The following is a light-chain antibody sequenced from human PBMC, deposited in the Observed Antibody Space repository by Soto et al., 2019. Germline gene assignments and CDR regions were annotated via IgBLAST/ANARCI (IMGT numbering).Light chain of an antibody. J-gene: IGLJ1*01. CDR1: SSNIGAGYD. V-gene: IGLV1-40*01. Sequence: QSVLTQPPSVSVAPGQRVTISCTGSSSNIGAGYDVHWYRQLPGTAPKLLIYANNNRPAGVPDRFSASKSGTSASLAITGLQAEDEADYYCQSYDTSPSGYVFGTGTKVTVL. CDR2: ANN. CDR3: QSYDTSPSGYV.